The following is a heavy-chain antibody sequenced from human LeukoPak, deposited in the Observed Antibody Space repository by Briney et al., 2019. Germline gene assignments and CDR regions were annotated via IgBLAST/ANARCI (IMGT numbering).Heavy chain of an antibody. CDR3: AKVGSGWYGVDY. Sequence: PGRSLRLSCAASGFTFSSYAMHWVRQAPGKGLEWMAVISYDGGNKYYADSVKGRFTISRDNSNNTLYLQMNSLRAEDTAVYYCAKVGSGWYGVDYWGQGTLVTVSS. D-gene: IGHD6-19*01. CDR1: GFTFSSYA. CDR2: ISYDGGNK. J-gene: IGHJ4*02. V-gene: IGHV3-30-3*01.